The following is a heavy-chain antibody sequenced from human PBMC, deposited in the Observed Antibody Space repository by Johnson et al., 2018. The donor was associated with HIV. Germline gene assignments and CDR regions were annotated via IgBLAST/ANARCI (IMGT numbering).Heavy chain of an antibody. CDR3: AKDRRAAAADAFDI. CDR1: GFTFSNYA. Sequence: VQLVESGGGVVQPGGSLRLSCAASGFTFSNYAMHWVRQSPGKGLEWVSGISWNSGSIGYADSVKGRFTISRDNAKNSLYLQMNSLRAEDTALYYCAKDRRAAAADAFDIWGQGTMVTVSS. D-gene: IGHD6-13*01. CDR2: ISWNSGSI. V-gene: IGHV3-9*01. J-gene: IGHJ3*02.